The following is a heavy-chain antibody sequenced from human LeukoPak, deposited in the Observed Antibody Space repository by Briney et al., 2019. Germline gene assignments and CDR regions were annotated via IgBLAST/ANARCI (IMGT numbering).Heavy chain of an antibody. Sequence: GGSLRLSCAASGFTFSSYEMNWVRQAPGKGLEWVSYISSSGSTIYYADSVKGRFTISRDNAKNSLYLQMNSLRAEDTAVYYCARKAYCGGDCYSFDYWGQGILVTVSS. CDR1: GFTFSSYE. D-gene: IGHD2-21*01. J-gene: IGHJ4*02. V-gene: IGHV3-48*03. CDR2: ISSSGSTI. CDR3: ARKAYCGGDCYSFDY.